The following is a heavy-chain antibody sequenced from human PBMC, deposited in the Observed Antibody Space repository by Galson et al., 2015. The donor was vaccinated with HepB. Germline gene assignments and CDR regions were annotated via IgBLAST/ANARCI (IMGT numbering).Heavy chain of an antibody. CDR2: INHSGST. V-gene: IGHV4-34*01. D-gene: IGHD1-7*01. J-gene: IGHJ4*02. Sequence: TLSLTCAVYGGSFSGYYWSWIRQPPGKGLEWIGEINHSGSTNYNPSLKSRVTISVDTSKNQFSLKLSSVTAADTAVYYCARAGTTRGVDYWGQGTLVTVSS. CDR3: ARAGTTRGVDY. CDR1: GGSFSGYY.